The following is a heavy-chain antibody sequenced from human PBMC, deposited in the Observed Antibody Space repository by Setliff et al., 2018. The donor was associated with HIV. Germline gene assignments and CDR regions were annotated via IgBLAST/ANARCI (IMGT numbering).Heavy chain of an antibody. J-gene: IGHJ4*02. Sequence: PSETLSLTCTVSGGSISNYYWSWIRQPPGKGLEWIGYIYYSGSTTYNPSLESRVTISIDTSKNQFSLKLSSVTAADTAVYYCARDDRCSGDTCYYYWGQGALVTVSS. CDR2: IYYSGST. CDR1: GGSISNYY. CDR3: ARDDRCSGDTCYYY. D-gene: IGHD2-15*01. V-gene: IGHV4-59*12.